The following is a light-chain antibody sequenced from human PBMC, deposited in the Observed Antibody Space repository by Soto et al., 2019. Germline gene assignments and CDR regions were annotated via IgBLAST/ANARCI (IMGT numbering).Light chain of an antibody. CDR1: QSVSSDY. CDR2: SAS. Sequence: ENVLTQSPGTLSLSPGEGATLSCRASQSVSSDYLAWYQQKPGQAPRLLIYSASSRSTGVPDRFSGSGSGTEFSLNIRRLEPEDFAVYYCQQYSSSPRTFGQGTKLEMK. CDR3: QQYSSSPRT. V-gene: IGKV3-20*01. J-gene: IGKJ2*02.